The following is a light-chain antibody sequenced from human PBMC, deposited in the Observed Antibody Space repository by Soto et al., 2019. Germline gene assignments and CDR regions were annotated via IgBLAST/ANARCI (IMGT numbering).Light chain of an antibody. CDR2: SDN. CDR1: SSNIGSNP. CDR3: AAWDDSLRGRV. Sequence: QSVLTQPPSASGTPGQRVTISCSGSSSNIGSNPVSWYQQLPGTAPKSLIYSDNQRPSGVPDRISGSRSGTSASLAISGLQSEEEAEYYCAAWDDSLRGRVFGGGTKLTVL. V-gene: IGLV1-44*01. J-gene: IGLJ2*01.